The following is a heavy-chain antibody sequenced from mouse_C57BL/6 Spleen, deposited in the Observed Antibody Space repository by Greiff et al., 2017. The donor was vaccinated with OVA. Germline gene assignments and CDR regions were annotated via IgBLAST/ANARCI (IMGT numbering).Heavy chain of an antibody. V-gene: IGHV5-17*01. J-gene: IGHJ2*01. CDR1: GFTFSDYG. Sequence: EVQRVESGGGLVKPGGSLKLSCAASGFTFSDYGMHWVRRAPERGLGWVAYISSGSSTIYYADTVKGRFTISRDNAKNTLFLQMTSLRSEDTAMYYCARNSYFDYWGQGTTLTVSS. CDR2: ISSGSSTI. CDR3: ARNSYFDY.